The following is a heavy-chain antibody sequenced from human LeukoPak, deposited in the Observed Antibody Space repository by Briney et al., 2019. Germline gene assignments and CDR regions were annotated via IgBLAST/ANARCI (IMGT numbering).Heavy chain of an antibody. CDR2: INPSGDST. Sequence: GASVKVSCKASGYSFSSYYMHWVRQAPGQGLESMGIINPSGDSTTYAQKFQGRVTMTRDTSTRTVYMELSSLRSDDTAVYYCARENDYGNNWFDPWGQGTLVTVSS. V-gene: IGHV1-46*01. D-gene: IGHD4-17*01. J-gene: IGHJ5*02. CDR3: ARENDYGNNWFDP. CDR1: GYSFSSYY.